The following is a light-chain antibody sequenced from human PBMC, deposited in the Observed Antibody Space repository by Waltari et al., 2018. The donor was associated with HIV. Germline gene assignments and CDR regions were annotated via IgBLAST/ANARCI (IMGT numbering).Light chain of an antibody. CDR2: SDN. CDR3: AACDDSLSGWV. J-gene: IGLJ3*02. Sequence: QSVLTQPPSASGTPGQSVTISCSGRSSHIGSNYVYWYQHFPGTPTKPLLYSDNSRPSGVPDRFSGSKSGTSASLAISGLRSEDEADYYCAACDDSLSGWVFGGGTKLTVL. V-gene: IGLV1-47*02. CDR1: SSHIGSNY.